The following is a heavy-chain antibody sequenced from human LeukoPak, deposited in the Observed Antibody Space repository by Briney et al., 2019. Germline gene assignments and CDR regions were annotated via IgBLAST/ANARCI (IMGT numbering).Heavy chain of an antibody. D-gene: IGHD1-7*01. V-gene: IGHV4-59*01. CDR1: GGSISSYY. CDR2: IYYSGST. Sequence: SETLSLTCTVSGGSISSYYWSWTRQPPGKGLEWIGYIYYSGSTNYNPSLKSRVTISVDTSKNQFSLKLSSVTAADTAVYYCARAGELTSQQFDYWGQGTLVTVSS. CDR3: ARAGELTSQQFDY. J-gene: IGHJ4*02.